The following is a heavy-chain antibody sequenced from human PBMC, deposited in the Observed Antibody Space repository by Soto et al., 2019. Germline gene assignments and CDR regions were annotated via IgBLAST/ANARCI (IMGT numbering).Heavy chain of an antibody. J-gene: IGHJ6*02. D-gene: IGHD3-9*01. Sequence: ASVKVSCKASGYTFTSYGMHWMRQAPGQGLEWMGIINTSGGSTSYAQKFQGRVTMTRDTSTSTVYIELSSLRSEDTAVYYCARDKYYDILTGPLLYYYGMDVWGQGTTVTVSS. CDR3: ARDKYYDILTGPLLYYYGMDV. CDR2: INTSGGST. CDR1: GYTFTSYG. V-gene: IGHV1-46*01.